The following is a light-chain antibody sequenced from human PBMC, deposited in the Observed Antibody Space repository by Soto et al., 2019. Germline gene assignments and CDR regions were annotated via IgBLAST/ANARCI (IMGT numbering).Light chain of an antibody. Sequence: QSVPTQPRSVSGSPGQSVTISCTGTSSDVGGYNYVSWYQQHPGKAPKLMIYDVTTRPSGVPDRFSGSKSGNTASLTISGLQAEDEADYYCSSHAGSSVVFGTGTKVTVL. V-gene: IGLV2-11*01. CDR3: SSHAGSSVV. CDR2: DVT. J-gene: IGLJ1*01. CDR1: SSDVGGYNY.